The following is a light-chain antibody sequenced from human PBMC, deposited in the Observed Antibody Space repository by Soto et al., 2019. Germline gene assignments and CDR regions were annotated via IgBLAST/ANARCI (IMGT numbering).Light chain of an antibody. CDR3: SSYSSSSTLVV. V-gene: IGLV2-14*01. CDR2: AVS. Sequence: QSVLTQPASVSGSPGQSITISCTGTSSDVGGFLYVSWFQQHPGKAPKLMIYAVSNRPSGISNRFSGSKSGNTAPLTISGLQAEDEADYYCSSYSSSSTLVVFGGGTQLTVL. J-gene: IGLJ2*01. CDR1: SSDVGGFLY.